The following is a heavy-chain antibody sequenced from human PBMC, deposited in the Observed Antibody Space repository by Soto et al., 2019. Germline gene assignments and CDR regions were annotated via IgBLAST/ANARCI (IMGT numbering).Heavy chain of an antibody. CDR1: GYTFTGYY. D-gene: IGHD2-2*01. Sequence: QVQLVQSGAEVKKPGASVKVSCKASGYTFTGYYMHWVRQAPGQGLEWMGWINPNSGGTNYAQKFQGWVTMTRETSISTAYMELSRLRSEDTAVYYCARAGVGCSSTRSYVKQDAFDIWGQGTMVTVSS. CDR2: INPNSGGT. V-gene: IGHV1-2*04. J-gene: IGHJ3*02. CDR3: ARAGVGCSSTRSYVKQDAFDI.